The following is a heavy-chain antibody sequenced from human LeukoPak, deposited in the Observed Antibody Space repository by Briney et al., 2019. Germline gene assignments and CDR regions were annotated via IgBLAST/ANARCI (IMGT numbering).Heavy chain of an antibody. V-gene: IGHV3-11*01. CDR2: ISSSGITI. J-gene: IGHJ6*02. Sequence: GGSLRLSCAASGFTFSDYYMNWIRQVPGKGLECVSYISSSGITIYYADSVKGRFTISRDNSKNTLYLQMNSLRAEDTAVYYWAKALLLGWGESPPPRGGRDVWAQGPTAPVSS. CDR1: GFTFSDYY. D-gene: IGHD3-10*01. CDR3: AKALLLGWGESPPPRGGRDV.